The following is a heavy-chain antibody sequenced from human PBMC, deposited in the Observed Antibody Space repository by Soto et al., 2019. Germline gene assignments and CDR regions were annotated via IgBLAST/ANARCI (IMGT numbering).Heavy chain of an antibody. CDR2: INPKFGDT. J-gene: IGHJ6*02. D-gene: IGHD3-10*02. Sequence: QVQLVQSGAEVKEPGDSVRVSCEASGYTFTAYYIHWVRRAPGQGLEWMGWINPKFGDTTYAQDLQGRVSMTRDMSISTVYMELSRLTSDDTAIYYCARNMDYYYGRGSGNGHGVWGQGTTVTVFS. V-gene: IGHV1-2*02. CDR3: ARNMDYYYGRGSGNGHGV. CDR1: GYTFTAYY.